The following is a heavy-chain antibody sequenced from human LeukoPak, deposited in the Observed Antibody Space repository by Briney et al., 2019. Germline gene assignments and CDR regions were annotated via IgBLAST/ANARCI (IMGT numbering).Heavy chain of an antibody. D-gene: IGHD3-10*01. CDR2: ISGSGGST. CDR1: GFTFSSYF. CDR3: ASLYDSGSYYKFLEY. V-gene: IGHV3-23*01. J-gene: IGHJ4*02. Sequence: GGSLRLSCAASGFTFSSYFMSWVRQAPGKGLEWVSAISGSGGSTYYADSVKGRFTISRDNSKNTLYLQMNSLRAEDTAVYYCASLYDSGSYYKFLEYWGQGTPGTVSS.